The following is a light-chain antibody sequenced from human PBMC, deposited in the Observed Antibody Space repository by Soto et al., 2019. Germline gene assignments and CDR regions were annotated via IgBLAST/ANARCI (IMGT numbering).Light chain of an antibody. CDR3: CSCAGSSTASRV. CDR1: SSDVGSYNL. J-gene: IGLJ3*02. Sequence: QAALTQPASVSGSPGQSITISCSGTSSDVGSYNLVSWYQQHPGKAPKLMLYEVSKRPSGVSNRFSGSKSGNTASLSVSGLEAEDEADYYCCSCAGSSTASRVFGGGTQLTVL. V-gene: IGLV2-23*02. CDR2: EVS.